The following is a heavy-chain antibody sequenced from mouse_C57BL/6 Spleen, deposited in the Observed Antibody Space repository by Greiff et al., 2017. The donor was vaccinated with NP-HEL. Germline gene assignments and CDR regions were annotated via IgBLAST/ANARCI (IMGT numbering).Heavy chain of an antibody. Sequence: VQLQQPGAELVKPGASVKLSCKASGYTFTSYWMHWVKQRPGQGLEWIGMIHPNSGSTNYNEKFKSKATLTVDNSSSTAYMQLSSLTSEDSAVYYCARGNYGNYDAYWGQGTLVTVSA. CDR1: GYTFTSYW. V-gene: IGHV1-64*01. CDR2: IHPNSGST. J-gene: IGHJ3*01. CDR3: ARGNYGNYDAY. D-gene: IGHD2-1*01.